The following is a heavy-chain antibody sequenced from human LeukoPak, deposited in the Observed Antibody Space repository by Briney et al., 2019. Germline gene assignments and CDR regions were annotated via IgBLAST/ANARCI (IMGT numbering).Heavy chain of an antibody. CDR3: ASLDDFGVMGGYFDY. V-gene: IGHV1-69*02. D-gene: IGHD3-3*01. CDR2: IIPILGIA. CDR1: GGTFSSYT. Sequence: ASVKVSCKASGGTFSSYTISWVRQAPGQGLEWMGRIIPILGIANYAQKFQGRATITADKSTSTAYMELSSLRSEDTAVYYCASLDDFGVMGGYFDYWGQGTLVTVSS. J-gene: IGHJ4*02.